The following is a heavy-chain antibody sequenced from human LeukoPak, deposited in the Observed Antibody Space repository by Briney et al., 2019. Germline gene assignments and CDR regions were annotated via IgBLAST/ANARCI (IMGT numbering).Heavy chain of an antibody. D-gene: IGHD2-15*01. J-gene: IGHJ4*02. CDR3: ARSNVVVVAGTCADY. CDR1: VVTFSNYE. Sequence: VGSLRLSCAASVVTFSNYEMNCGREAPGKGLEWVSYISSSGSTIYYADSVRGRFTISRDNAKKTPYLHMNGMRGGDTAVYYCARSNVVVVAGTCADYWGQGTLVTVSP. CDR2: ISSSGSTI. V-gene: IGHV3-48*03.